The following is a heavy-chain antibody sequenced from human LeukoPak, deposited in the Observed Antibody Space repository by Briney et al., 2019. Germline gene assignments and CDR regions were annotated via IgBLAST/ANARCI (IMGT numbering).Heavy chain of an antibody. Sequence: SETLSLTCTVSGYSISTPSNWGWIRQSPGKGLEWVASIYHGGSTYYNPSLRGRVTISMDTSKNQISLTLTSVTAADTAVYYCAREKALMDHYDFSGYDWEYWGQGSLVIVSS. CDR2: IYHGGST. D-gene: IGHD3-22*01. V-gene: IGHV4-38-2*02. CDR1: GYSISTPSN. J-gene: IGHJ4*02. CDR3: AREKALMDHYDFSGYDWEY.